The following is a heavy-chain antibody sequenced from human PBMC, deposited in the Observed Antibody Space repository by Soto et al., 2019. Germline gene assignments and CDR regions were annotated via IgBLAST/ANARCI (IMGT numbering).Heavy chain of an antibody. CDR3: AHPRGYGVFDAYDI. CDR1: GFTFSTYA. Sequence: EVQLLESGGGLVQPGGSLRLSCAASGFTFSTYAMSWVRQAPGKGLEWVSAISASGGGIYYAESVKGRFTISRDNSINTLYLQMTSLRTDDTAVYYCAHPRGYGVFDAYDIWGQGTMVTV. D-gene: IGHD4-17*01. J-gene: IGHJ3*02. V-gene: IGHV3-23*01. CDR2: ISASGGGI.